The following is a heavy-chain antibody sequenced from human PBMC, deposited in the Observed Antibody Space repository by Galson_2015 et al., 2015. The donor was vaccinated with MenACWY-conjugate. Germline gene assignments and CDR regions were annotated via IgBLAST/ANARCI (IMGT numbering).Heavy chain of an antibody. Sequence: SLRLSCAASGFTFNNYWMHWVRQPPGKGLERISYIKADGSFSNYADSVKGRFTISTDNAKNMLYLQMDGLGDEDTAVYFCARDNNWSFDSWGQGTLVTVSS. CDR3: ARDNNWSFDS. D-gene: IGHD1-1*01. V-gene: IGHV3-74*01. CDR2: IKADGSFS. J-gene: IGHJ4*02. CDR1: GFTFNNYW.